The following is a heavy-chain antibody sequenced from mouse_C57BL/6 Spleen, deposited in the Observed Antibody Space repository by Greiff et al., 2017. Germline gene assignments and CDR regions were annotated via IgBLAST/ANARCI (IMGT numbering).Heavy chain of an antibody. CDR3: ASRINDYSMDY. Sequence: VQLQQSGAELMKPGDSVKLSCTATGYTFTGYWIEWVKQRPGHGLEWIGEILPGSGSTYYNEKFKGKATFTADTSANTAYMQLSSLTTEDSAIYYGASRINDYSMDYWGQGTSVTVSS. CDR2: ILPGSGST. V-gene: IGHV1-9*01. J-gene: IGHJ4*01. CDR1: GYTFTGYW.